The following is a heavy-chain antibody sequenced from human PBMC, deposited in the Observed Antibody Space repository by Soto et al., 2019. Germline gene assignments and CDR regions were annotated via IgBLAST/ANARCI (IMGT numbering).Heavy chain of an antibody. D-gene: IGHD3-22*01. J-gene: IGHJ5*02. Sequence: PSETLSLTCTASGGSISSGGYYWSWIRQHPGKGLEWIGYIYYSGSTYYNPSLKSRVTISVDTSKNQFSLKLRSVTAADTAVYYCAISSGYADWFDPWGQGTLVTVSS. CDR2: IYYSGST. CDR3: AISSGYADWFDP. V-gene: IGHV4-31*03. CDR1: GGSISSGGYY.